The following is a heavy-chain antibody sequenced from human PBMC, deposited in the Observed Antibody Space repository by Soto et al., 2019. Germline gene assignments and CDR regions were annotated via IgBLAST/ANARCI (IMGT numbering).Heavy chain of an antibody. CDR1: GGSISSGGYY. J-gene: IGHJ4*01. CDR2: IYYSGST. CDR3: ARAPDV. Sequence: QVQLQESGPGLVKPSQTLSLTCTVSGGSISSGGYYWSWIRQHPGKGLEWIGYIYYSGSTYYNPSPXRXXTLSVDSSKNQSSRKLSSVTAADTAVYYCARAPDVWGHGTLVTVSS. V-gene: IGHV4-31*03.